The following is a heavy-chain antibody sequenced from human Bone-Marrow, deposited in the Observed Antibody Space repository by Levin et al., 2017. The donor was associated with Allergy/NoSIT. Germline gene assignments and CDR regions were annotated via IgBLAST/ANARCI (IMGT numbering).Heavy chain of an antibody. CDR1: GFNFDDYG. CDR2: ISWNGGRT. D-gene: IGHD1-26*01. Sequence: ASVKVSCAASGFNFDDYGMSWVRQAPGKGLEWVSGISWNGGRTGHADSVKGRFTISRDSAKNSVYLETNSLRAEDTAFYYCARGGGGSYAADYWGQGTLVTVSS. CDR3: ARGGGGSYAADY. J-gene: IGHJ4*02. V-gene: IGHV3-20*04.